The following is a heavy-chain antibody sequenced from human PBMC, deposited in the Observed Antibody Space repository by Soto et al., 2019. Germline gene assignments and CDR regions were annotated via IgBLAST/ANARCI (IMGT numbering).Heavy chain of an antibody. J-gene: IGHJ6*03. V-gene: IGHV2-70*11. CDR1: GFSLSTSGMC. Sequence: FSRSGPTLVKPPQTLTLTCTFSGFSLSTSGMCVSWIRQPPGKALEWLARIDWDDDKYYSTSLKTRLTISKDTSKNQVVLTMTNMDPVDTATYYCARIRLDREVAATPSYYYYYYMDVWGKGTTVTVSS. CDR3: ARIRLDREVAATPSYYYYYYMDV. D-gene: IGHD2-15*01. CDR2: IDWDDDK.